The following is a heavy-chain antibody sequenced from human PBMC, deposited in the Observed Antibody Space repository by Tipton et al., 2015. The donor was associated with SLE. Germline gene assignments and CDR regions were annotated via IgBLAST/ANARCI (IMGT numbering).Heavy chain of an antibody. CDR1: GGSIRSSF. CDR2: VYYSGTT. Sequence: TLSLTCTVSGGSIRSSFWTWIRQRPGKGLEWIGYVYYSGTTKSNPSLKSRVTISVDTSKNQFSLKLSSVTAADTAVYYCARDSSGYYWFDPWGQGTLVTVSS. J-gene: IGHJ5*02. V-gene: IGHV4-59*01. CDR3: ARDSSGYYWFDP. D-gene: IGHD3-22*01.